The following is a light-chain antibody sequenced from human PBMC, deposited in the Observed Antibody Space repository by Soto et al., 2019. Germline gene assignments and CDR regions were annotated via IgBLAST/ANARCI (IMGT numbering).Light chain of an antibody. CDR1: QSVSSD. J-gene: IGKJ1*01. Sequence: EVVMTQSPVTLSLSPGERATLSCRASQSVSSDFAWYQQKPGQAPRLVIYGAYTRATGIPARFSGSGSETEFTLTISSLQSEDFATYYCQHYNSYSEAFGQGTKVDIK. CDR2: GAY. V-gene: IGKV3-15*01. CDR3: QHYNSYSEA.